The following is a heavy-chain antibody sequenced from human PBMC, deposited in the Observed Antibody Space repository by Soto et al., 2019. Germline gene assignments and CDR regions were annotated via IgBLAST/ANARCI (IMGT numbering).Heavy chain of an antibody. D-gene: IGHD1-1*01. J-gene: IGHJ3*01. Sequence: VGSLRLSCAAFGFTISGKKYVAWVRQAPGKGLEWVSALYDLDGSFYAASVKGRFTTSSDSSKTTVYLQMNDLRPDDTAVYYCATWHEREHAYDVWGQGTTVTVS. V-gene: IGHV3-53*01. CDR2: LYDLDGS. CDR1: GFTISGKKY. CDR3: ATWHEREHAYDV.